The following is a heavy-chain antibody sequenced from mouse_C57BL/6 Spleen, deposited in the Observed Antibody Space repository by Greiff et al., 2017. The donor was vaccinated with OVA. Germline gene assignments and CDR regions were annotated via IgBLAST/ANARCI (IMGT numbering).Heavy chain of an antibody. J-gene: IGHJ4*01. V-gene: IGHV1-26*01. CDR1: GYTFTDYY. CDR3: AATVGEAMDY. D-gene: IGHD1-1*01. CDR2: INPNNGGT. Sequence: EVQLQQSGPELVKPGASVKISCKASGYTFTDYYMNWVKQSHGKSLEWIGDINPNNGGTSYNQKFKGKATLTVDKSSSTAYMELRSLTSEDSAVYYWAATVGEAMDYWGQGTSVTVSS.